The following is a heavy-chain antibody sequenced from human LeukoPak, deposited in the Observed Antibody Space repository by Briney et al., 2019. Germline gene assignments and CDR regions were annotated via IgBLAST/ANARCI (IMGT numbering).Heavy chain of an antibody. V-gene: IGHV1-69*05. CDR2: ICPIFGTA. CDR1: RGTFSSYA. Sequence: VASVKVSCKASRGTFSSYAISWVRQAPGQGLEWMGGICPIFGTANYAQKFQGRVTITTDESTSTAYMELSSLRSEDTAVYYCASMMRRVVPAAGRERWFDPWGQGTLVTVSS. D-gene: IGHD2-2*01. J-gene: IGHJ5*02. CDR3: ASMMRRVVPAAGRERWFDP.